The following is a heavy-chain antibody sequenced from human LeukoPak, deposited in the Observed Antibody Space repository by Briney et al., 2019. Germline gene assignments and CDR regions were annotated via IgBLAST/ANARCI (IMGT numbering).Heavy chain of an antibody. D-gene: IGHD5-18*01. CDR2: IYYSGST. Sequence: SETQSLTCTVSGGFISSYYWSWIRQPPGKGLEWIGYIYYSGSTNYNPSLKSRVTISVDTSKNQFSLKLSSVTAADTAVYYCARASISSPNTAMVDFDYWGQGTLVTVSS. CDR3: ARASISSPNTAMVDFDY. CDR1: GGFISSYY. V-gene: IGHV4-59*01. J-gene: IGHJ4*02.